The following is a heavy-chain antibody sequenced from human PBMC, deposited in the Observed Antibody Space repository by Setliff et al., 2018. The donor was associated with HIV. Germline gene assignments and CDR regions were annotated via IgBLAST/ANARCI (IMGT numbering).Heavy chain of an antibody. CDR2: IYYSGTT. Sequence: SETLSLTCSVSGGSINSDNYYWGWIRQAPGKGLEWIGSIYYSGTTYYNPSLRGRVTISVDRSRNQFSLTLNSVTAADTAVYYCARQGNIVVVTSFDYWGQGTLVTVSS. CDR1: GGSINSDNYY. V-gene: IGHV4-39*01. D-gene: IGHD2-21*02. J-gene: IGHJ4*02. CDR3: ARQGNIVVVTSFDY.